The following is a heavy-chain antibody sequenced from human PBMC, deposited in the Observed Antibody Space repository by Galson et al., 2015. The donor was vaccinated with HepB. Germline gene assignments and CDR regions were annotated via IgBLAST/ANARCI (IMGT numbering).Heavy chain of an antibody. V-gene: IGHV1-46*01. Sequence: SVKVSCKASGYTFTSYYMHWVRQAPGQGLEWMGIINPSGGSTSYAQKFQGRVTMTRDTSTSTVYMELSSLRSEDTAVYYCARYSSNYYYGMDVWGQGTTVTVSS. CDR1: GYTFTSYY. D-gene: IGHD5-18*01. CDR2: INPSGGST. CDR3: ARYSSNYYYGMDV. J-gene: IGHJ6*02.